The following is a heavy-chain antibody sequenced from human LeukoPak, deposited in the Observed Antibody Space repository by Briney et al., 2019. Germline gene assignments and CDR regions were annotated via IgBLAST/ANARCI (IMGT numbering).Heavy chain of an antibody. V-gene: IGHV3-30*18. CDR2: ISYDASNK. CDR1: GFTFSSYG. CDR3: AKVRARTTVTCFEY. D-gene: IGHD4-17*01. Sequence: PGGPLRLSCAASGFTFSSYGMHWVRQAPGKGLEWVAFISYDASNKYYEDSVKGRFTISRDNSKNTLYLQMNSLRAEDTAVYYCAKVRARTTVTCFEYWGQGTLVTVSS. J-gene: IGHJ4*02.